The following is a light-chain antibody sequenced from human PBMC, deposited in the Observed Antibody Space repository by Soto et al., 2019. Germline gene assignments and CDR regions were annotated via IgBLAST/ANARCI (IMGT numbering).Light chain of an antibody. CDR2: DNN. CDR1: SSNVGHNS. V-gene: IGLV1-51*01. Sequence: QSVLTQPPSVSAAPGQVVNISCSGSSSNVGHNSVSWYQQLPRTAPKLLIYDNNKRPSGIPARFSGSQSGTSATLGITGLQTGDEADYYCGAWDDRLTVYVFGSGTKLTVL. J-gene: IGLJ1*01. CDR3: GAWDDRLTVYV.